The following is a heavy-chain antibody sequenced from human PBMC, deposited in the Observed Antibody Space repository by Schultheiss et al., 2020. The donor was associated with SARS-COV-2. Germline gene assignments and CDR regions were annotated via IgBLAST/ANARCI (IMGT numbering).Heavy chain of an antibody. CDR2: ISGSGGST. D-gene: IGHD3-3*01. V-gene: IGHV3-23*01. CDR3: AKGPITIFGLVTPPYYFAY. Sequence: GGSLRLSCAASGFTFSSYAMSWVRQAPGKGLEWVSAISGSGGSTYYADSVKGRFTISRDNSKNTLYLQMNSLRAEDTAVYYCAKGPITIFGLVTPPYYFAYWGKGTLVTVSS. CDR1: GFTFSSYA. J-gene: IGHJ4*02.